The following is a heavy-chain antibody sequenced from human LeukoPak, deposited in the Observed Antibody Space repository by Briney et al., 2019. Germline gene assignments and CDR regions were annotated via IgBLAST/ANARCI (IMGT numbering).Heavy chain of an antibody. Sequence: KTSETLSLTCTVSGGSISTYYWSWIRQPPGKGLEWIGYIYYSGSTNYNPSLMSRVTISVDTSKKQFSLMLSAVTAADTAIYYCARSAVTTSPDWIDPWGQGTLVAVSS. V-gene: IGHV4-59*01. J-gene: IGHJ5*02. D-gene: IGHD4-17*01. CDR1: GGSISTYY. CDR3: ARSAVTTSPDWIDP. CDR2: IYYSGST.